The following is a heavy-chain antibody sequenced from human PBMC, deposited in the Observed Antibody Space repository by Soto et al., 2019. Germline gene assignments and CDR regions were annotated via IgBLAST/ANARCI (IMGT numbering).Heavy chain of an antibody. D-gene: IGHD6-19*01. V-gene: IGHV3-33*01. CDR3: ARAIPGGYSSLDY. J-gene: IGHJ4*02. Sequence: QVQLVETGGGVVQPGRSLRLSCAASGFTFSSYGMHWVRQAPGKGLEWVAVIWYDGSNKYYADSVKGRFTISRDNSKNTLYLQMNSLRAEDTAVYYCARAIPGGYSSLDYWGQGTLVTVSS. CDR2: IWYDGSNK. CDR1: GFTFSSYG.